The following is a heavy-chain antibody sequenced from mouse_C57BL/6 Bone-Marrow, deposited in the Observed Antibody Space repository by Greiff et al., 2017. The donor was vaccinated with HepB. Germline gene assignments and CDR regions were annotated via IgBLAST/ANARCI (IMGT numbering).Heavy chain of an antibody. CDR3: ARNYGNYWYFDV. V-gene: IGHV1-64*01. D-gene: IGHD2-1*01. Sequence: VQLQQPGAELVKPGASVKLSCKASGYTFTSYWMHWVKQRPGQGLEWIGMIHPNSGSTNYNEKFKSKATLTVDKSSSTAYMQLSSLTSEDSAVYYCARNYGNYWYFDVWGTGTTVTVSS. CDR2: IHPNSGST. CDR1: GYTFTSYW. J-gene: IGHJ1*03.